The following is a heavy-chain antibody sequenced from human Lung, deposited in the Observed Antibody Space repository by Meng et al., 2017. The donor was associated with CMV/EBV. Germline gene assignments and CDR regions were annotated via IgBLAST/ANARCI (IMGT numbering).Heavy chain of an antibody. CDR2: INHSRNT. D-gene: IGHD6-6*01. Sequence: SXTXSLXCAVYGGSFSGYYWTWIRQPPGKGLEWIGEINHSRNTNYNPSLKSRVTMSVDTSKNQFSLNLSSVSAADTAVYYCARGRVAARQIQRPDLYFDYWXQGPXVNGAS. CDR1: GGSFSGYY. CDR3: ARGRVAARQIQRPDLYFDY. J-gene: IGHJ4*02. V-gene: IGHV4-34*01.